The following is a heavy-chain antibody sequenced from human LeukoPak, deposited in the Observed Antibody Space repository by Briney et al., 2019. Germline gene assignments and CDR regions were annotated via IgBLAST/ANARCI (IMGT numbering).Heavy chain of an antibody. CDR1: GYSFTSYW. J-gene: IGHJ4*02. Sequence: GESLKISCKGSGYSFTSYWIGWVRQMPGKGLEWMGIIYPGDSDTRYSPSFQGQVTIPADKSISTAYLQWSSLKASDTAMYYCARGGPNCGGDCYYFDYWGQGTLVTVSS. D-gene: IGHD2-21*02. CDR3: ARGGPNCGGDCYYFDY. V-gene: IGHV5-51*01. CDR2: IYPGDSDT.